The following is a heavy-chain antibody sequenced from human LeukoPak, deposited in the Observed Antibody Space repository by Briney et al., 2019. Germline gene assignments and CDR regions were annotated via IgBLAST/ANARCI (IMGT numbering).Heavy chain of an antibody. D-gene: IGHD4-11*01. V-gene: IGHV4-34*01. CDR1: GFPFSSYE. CDR2: ITHSGNT. Sequence: GSLRLSCAVSGFPFSSYEMNWVRQSPGKGLEWIGEITHSGNTNYNPSLKSRVTISKDTSNNQLSLKLSSVTAADTAVYYCARGGTSNYNNWFDPWGQGTLVTVSS. CDR3: ARGGTSNYNNWFDP. J-gene: IGHJ5*02.